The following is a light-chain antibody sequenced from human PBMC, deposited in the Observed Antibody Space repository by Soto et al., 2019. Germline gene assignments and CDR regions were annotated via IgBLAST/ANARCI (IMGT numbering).Light chain of an antibody. Sequence: QSALTQPASVSGSPGQSITISCTGTSSDVGLYDYVSWYQQHPGKAPQLMIYAVSNRPSGVSNRFSGSKSGDTASLTISGLQAEDEADYFCSSYSISTAYLFGTGTKVTVL. CDR1: SSDVGLYDY. CDR3: SSYSISTAYL. CDR2: AVS. V-gene: IGLV2-14*01. J-gene: IGLJ1*01.